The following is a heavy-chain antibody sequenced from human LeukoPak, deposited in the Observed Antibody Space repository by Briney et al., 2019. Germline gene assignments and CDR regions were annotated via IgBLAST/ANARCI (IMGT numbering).Heavy chain of an antibody. D-gene: IGHD3-10*01. Sequence: GGSLRLSCAASGFTFSSYAMSWVRQAPGKGLEWVSAISGSGGSTYYADSVKGRFTISRDNSKNTLYLQMNSLRAEDTAVYYCAKGNYGSGSYGLDYWGQGTLVTVSS. J-gene: IGHJ4*02. CDR2: ISGSGGST. V-gene: IGHV3-23*01. CDR1: GFTFSSYA. CDR3: AKGNYGSGSYGLDY.